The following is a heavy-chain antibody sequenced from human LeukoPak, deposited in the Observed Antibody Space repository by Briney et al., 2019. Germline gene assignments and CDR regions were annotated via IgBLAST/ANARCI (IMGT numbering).Heavy chain of an antibody. J-gene: IGHJ4*02. D-gene: IGHD3-16*02. CDR2: IYYSGST. Sequence: SETLSLTCTVSGGSISSSSYYWGWIRQPPGKGLEWIGSIYYSGSTYYNPSLKSRVTISVDTSKNQFSLKLSSVTAADTAVYYCARSDYVWGSYRPNFDYWGQGTLVTVSS. CDR3: ARSDYVWGSYRPNFDY. V-gene: IGHV4-39*01. CDR1: GGSISSSSYY.